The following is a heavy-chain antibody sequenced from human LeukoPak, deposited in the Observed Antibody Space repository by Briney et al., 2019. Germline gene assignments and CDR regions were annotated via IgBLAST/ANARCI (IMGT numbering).Heavy chain of an antibody. CDR1: GYTFTSYD. V-gene: IGHV1-8*01. CDR2: MNPNSGNT. D-gene: IGHD3-10*01. J-gene: IGHJ4*02. CDR3: ARALHPHLIYTMVRGVLYFDY. Sequence: ASVKVSCKASGYTFTSYDINWVRQATGQGLEWMGWMNPNSGNTGYAQKFQGRVTMTRNTSISTVYMELSSLRSEDTAVYYCARALHPHLIYTMVRGVLYFDYWGQGTLVTVSS.